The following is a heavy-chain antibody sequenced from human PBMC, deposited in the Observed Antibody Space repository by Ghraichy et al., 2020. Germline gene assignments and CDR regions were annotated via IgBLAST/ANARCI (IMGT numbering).Heavy chain of an antibody. D-gene: IGHD3/OR15-3a*01. J-gene: IGHJ6*02. CDR2: MNPNSGGT. CDR3: ARGPAYYTRGTYYYYGMDV. CDR1: GYTFAGYN. Sequence: ASVKVSCKASGYTFAGYNMHWVRQAPGQGLEWMGWMNPNSGGTNYAQKFQGRVTMTRDTSISTAYMELSRLRSDDTAVYYCARGPAYYTRGTYYYYGMDVWGQGTTVTVSS. V-gene: IGHV1-2*02.